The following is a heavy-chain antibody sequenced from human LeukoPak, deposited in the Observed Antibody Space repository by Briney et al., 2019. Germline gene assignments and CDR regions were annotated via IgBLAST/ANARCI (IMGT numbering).Heavy chain of an antibody. CDR3: AKDLWGADYYYYMDV. Sequence: GGSLRLSCAASGFTFSTYWMSWVRQAPGKGLEWVAHIKEDGSQKNYVDSVKGRFTISRDNAKNSLYLQMNSLRAEDTAVYYCAKDLWGADYYYYMDVWGKGTTVTVSS. D-gene: IGHD7-27*01. CDR1: GFTFSTYW. J-gene: IGHJ6*03. V-gene: IGHV3-7*03. CDR2: IKEDGSQK.